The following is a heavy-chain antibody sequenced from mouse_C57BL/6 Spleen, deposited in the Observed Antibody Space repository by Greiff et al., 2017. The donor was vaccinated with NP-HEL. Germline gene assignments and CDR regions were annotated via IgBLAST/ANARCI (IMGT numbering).Heavy chain of an antibody. CDR2: IYPYNGVS. D-gene: IGHD1-1*01. CDR1: GYSFTGYY. Sequence: LVESGASVKISCKASGYSFTGYYMHWVKQSHGNILDWIGYIYPYNGVSSYNQKFKGKATLTVDKSSSTAYMELRSLTSEDSAVYYCASVTTVVATEDYFDYWGQGTTLTVSS. V-gene: IGHV1-31*01. CDR3: ASVTTVVATEDYFDY. J-gene: IGHJ2*01.